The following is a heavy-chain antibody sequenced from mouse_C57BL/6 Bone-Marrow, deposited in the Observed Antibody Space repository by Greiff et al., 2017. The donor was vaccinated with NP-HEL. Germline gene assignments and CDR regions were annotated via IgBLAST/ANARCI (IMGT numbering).Heavy chain of an antibody. CDR1: GYTFTAYY. V-gene: IGHV1-75*01. Sequence: LQESGPELVKPGASVKISCKASGYTFTAYYINWVKQRPGQGLEWIGWIFPGSGSTYYTEKFKGKATLTVDKSSSTAYMLLSSLTSEDSAVYFSARCNYYVRSLDDWGQGTTLTVSS. CDR3: ARCNYYVRSLDD. J-gene: IGHJ2*01. D-gene: IGHD1-1*01. CDR2: IFPGSGST.